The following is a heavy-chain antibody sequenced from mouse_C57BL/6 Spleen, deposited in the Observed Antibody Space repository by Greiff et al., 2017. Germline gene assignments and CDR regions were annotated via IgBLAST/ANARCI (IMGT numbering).Heavy chain of an antibody. J-gene: IGHJ3*01. Sequence: QVQLQQSGAELVKPGASVKMSCKASGYTFTTYPIEWMKQNHGKSLEWIGNFHPYNDDTKYNEKFKGKATLTVEKSSSTVYLELSRLISDDSSVYYCARGDYYGSSVAWFAYWGQGTLVTVSA. CDR2: FHPYNDDT. CDR3: ARGDYYGSSVAWFAY. CDR1: GYTFTTYP. D-gene: IGHD1-1*01. V-gene: IGHV1-47*01.